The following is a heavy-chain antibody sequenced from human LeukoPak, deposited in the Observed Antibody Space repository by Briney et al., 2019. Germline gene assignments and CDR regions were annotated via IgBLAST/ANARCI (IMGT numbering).Heavy chain of an antibody. V-gene: IGHV3-21*01. CDR2: ISSSSSYI. CDR3: ARERRRHDAFDI. Sequence: GGSLRLSCAASGFTFSSYSMNWVRQAPGKGLEWVSSISSSSSYIYYADSVKGRFTISRDNAKNSLYLQMNSLRAEDTAVYYCARERRRHDAFDIWGQGTIVTVSS. J-gene: IGHJ3*02. CDR1: GFTFSSYS.